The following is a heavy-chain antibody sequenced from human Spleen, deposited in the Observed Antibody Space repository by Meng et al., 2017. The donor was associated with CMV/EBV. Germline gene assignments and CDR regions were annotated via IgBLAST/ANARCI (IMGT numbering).Heavy chain of an antibody. CDR1: GFTFSSYD. J-gene: IGHJ6*02. CDR3: ARDRYGMDV. V-gene: IGHV3-13*01. Sequence: GESLKISCAASGFTFSSYDMRWVRQGTGKGLEWVSGIGIAGDTHYTGSVKGRFTISRENDKNSLYLQMNSLRAGDTAVYYCARDRYGMDVWGQGTTVTVSS. CDR2: IGIAGDT.